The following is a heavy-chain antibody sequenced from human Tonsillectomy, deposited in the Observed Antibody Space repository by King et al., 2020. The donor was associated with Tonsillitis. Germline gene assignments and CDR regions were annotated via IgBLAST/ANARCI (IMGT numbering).Heavy chain of an antibody. CDR2: ISGSDGTS. J-gene: IGHJ5*02. CDR1: GFTFSSYA. Sequence: VQLVESGGGLVQPGGSLRLSCAASGFTFSSYAMSWVRQAPGKGLEWVSGISGSDGTSNYADSVKGRFTISRDKSNNTLYLQMNSLRAEDTAVYYCAKAGDYSDYDCFDHWGQGTLVTVSS. D-gene: IGHD4-11*01. V-gene: IGHV3-23*04. CDR3: AKAGDYSDYDCFDH.